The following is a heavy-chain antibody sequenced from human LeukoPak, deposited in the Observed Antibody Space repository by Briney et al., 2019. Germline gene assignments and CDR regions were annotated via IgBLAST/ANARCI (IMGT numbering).Heavy chain of an antibody. D-gene: IGHD6-19*01. V-gene: IGHV4-59*01. J-gene: IGHJ5*02. Sequence: SETLSLTCTVSGGSISSYYWSWIRQPPGKGLEWIGYIYYSGSTNYNPSLKSRVTISVDTSKNQFSLNLSSVTAADTAVYYCARVGQKWLVAGWFDPWGQGALVTVSS. CDR3: ARVGQKWLVAGWFDP. CDR1: GGSISSYY. CDR2: IYYSGST.